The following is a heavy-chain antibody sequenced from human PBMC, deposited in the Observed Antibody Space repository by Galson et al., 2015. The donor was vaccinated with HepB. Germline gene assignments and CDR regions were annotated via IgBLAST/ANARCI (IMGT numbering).Heavy chain of an antibody. Sequence: SETLSLTCTVSGGSISSYYWSCIRQPPGKGLEWIGYIYSSGSTNYNPSLKSRVTISVDTSKSQFSLKLNSVTAADTAVYYCARFSGYDGAFDIWGQGTMVSVSS. CDR3: ARFSGYDGAFDI. J-gene: IGHJ3*02. CDR2: IYSSGST. D-gene: IGHD5-12*01. CDR1: GGSISSYY. V-gene: IGHV4-59*01.